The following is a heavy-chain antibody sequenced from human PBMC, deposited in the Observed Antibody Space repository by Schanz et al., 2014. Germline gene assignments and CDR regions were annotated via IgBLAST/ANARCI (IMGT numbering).Heavy chain of an antibody. CDR1: GGTFSRLT. D-gene: IGHD6-25*01. Sequence: QVQLVQSGADVKKPGSSVRVSCKASGGTFSRLTFSWVRQAPGQGLEWMGRVIPILGVTHYAQKFQGRVTITADKSTTTAYMELNSLRSDDKAVYYCASSGAGYSSGWDFDYWGQGTLVTVSS. J-gene: IGHJ4*02. V-gene: IGHV1-69*02. CDR3: ASSGAGYSSGWDFDY. CDR2: VIPILGVT.